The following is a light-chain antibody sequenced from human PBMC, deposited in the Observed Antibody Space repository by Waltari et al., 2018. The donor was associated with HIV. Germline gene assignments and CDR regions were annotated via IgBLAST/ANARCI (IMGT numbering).Light chain of an antibody. CDR1: SSNIGAGYD. CDR3: QSYDSSLSGPDVV. J-gene: IGLJ2*01. V-gene: IGLV1-40*01. CDR2: GNS. Sequence: QSVLTQPPSVSGAPGQRVTISCTGSSSNIGAGYDVHRHQQLPGTAPNLLIYGNSNRPSGVPDRFSGSKSGTSASLAITGLQAEDEADYYCQSYDSSLSGPDVVFGGGTKLTVL.